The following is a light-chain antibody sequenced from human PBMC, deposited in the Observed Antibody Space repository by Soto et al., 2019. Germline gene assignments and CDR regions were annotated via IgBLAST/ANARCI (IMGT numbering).Light chain of an antibody. CDR2: DAS. V-gene: IGKV1-5*01. Sequence: EIPRTQSPSTLSGSAGDRVTITCRASQSISSWLAWYQQKPGKAPKLLIYDASSLESGVPSRFSGSGSATEFTLTISSLQPDDFATYYCQQYSKWPLTFGGGTKVDIK. J-gene: IGKJ4*01. CDR1: QSISSW. CDR3: QQYSKWPLT.